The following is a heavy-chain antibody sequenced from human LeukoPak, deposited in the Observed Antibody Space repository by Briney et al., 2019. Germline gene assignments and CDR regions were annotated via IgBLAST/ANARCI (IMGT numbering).Heavy chain of an antibody. J-gene: IGHJ4*02. Sequence: GGSLRLSCAASGFTFSSYAMHWVRQAPGKGLEWVAVISYDGSNKYYADSVKGRFTISRDNSKNTLYLQMNSLRAEDTAVYYCAKGGIAVAGTFPILLFDYWGQGTLVTVSS. D-gene: IGHD6-19*01. CDR1: GFTFSSYA. V-gene: IGHV3-30-3*01. CDR3: AKGGIAVAGTFPILLFDY. CDR2: ISYDGSNK.